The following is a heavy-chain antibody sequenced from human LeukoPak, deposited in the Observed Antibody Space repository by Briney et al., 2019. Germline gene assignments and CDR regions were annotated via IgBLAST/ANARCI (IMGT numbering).Heavy chain of an antibody. D-gene: IGHD3-22*01. Sequence: ASVKVSCKASGGTFSSYAISWVRQAPGQGLEWMGGIIPIFGTANYAQKFQGRVTITADESTSTAYMELSSLRSEDTAVYYCATNGYDSSGSAFDYWGQGTLVTVSP. J-gene: IGHJ4*02. CDR3: ATNGYDSSGSAFDY. V-gene: IGHV1-69*13. CDR2: IIPIFGTA. CDR1: GGTFSSYA.